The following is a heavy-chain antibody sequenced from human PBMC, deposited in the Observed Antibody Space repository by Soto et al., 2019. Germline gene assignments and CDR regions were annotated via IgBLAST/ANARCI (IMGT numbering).Heavy chain of an antibody. CDR1: GGSISSYY. D-gene: IGHD3-10*01. Sequence: QVQLQESGPGLVKPSETLSLTCTVSGGSISSYYWSWLRQPPGKGLEWIGYIYYSGSTNYNPSLKSRVTISVDTSKNQFSLKLSSVTAADTAVYYCARSLYGSGSYYVDNWFDPWGQGTLVTVSS. CDR2: IYYSGST. CDR3: ARSLYGSGSYYVDNWFDP. V-gene: IGHV4-59*01. J-gene: IGHJ5*02.